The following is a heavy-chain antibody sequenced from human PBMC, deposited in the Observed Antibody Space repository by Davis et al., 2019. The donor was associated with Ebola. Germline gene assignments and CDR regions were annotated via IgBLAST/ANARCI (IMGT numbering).Heavy chain of an antibody. J-gene: IGHJ6*04. Sequence: SETLSLTCTVSGGSISRYHWSWIRQTPGKGLEWIGHIYSSGSANYNPSLKSRVTLSVDTSKNQFSLKVSSVTAADTAVYYCARDKSYASGSGYYYYGMDVWGKGTTVTVSS. CDR2: IYSSGSA. CDR3: ARDKSYASGSGYYYYGMDV. V-gene: IGHV4-59*01. D-gene: IGHD3-10*01. CDR1: GGSISRYH.